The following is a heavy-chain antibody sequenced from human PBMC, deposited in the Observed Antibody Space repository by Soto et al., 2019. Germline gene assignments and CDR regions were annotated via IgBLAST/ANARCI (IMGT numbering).Heavy chain of an antibody. CDR3: ARDTYSGYDFGL. CDR2: IPSRGRP. J-gene: IGHJ5*02. D-gene: IGHD5-12*01. V-gene: IGHV4-30-4*01. Sequence: QVQLRESGPGLVKPSQTLSLTCSVSGASVAGGSYYWSWVRQPQGRGLEWIGYIPSRGRPFYNPSLTSRGMISADTNKNQHSLQLTSVTAADTAVYYCARDTYSGYDFGLWGQGTLVTVSS. CDR1: GASVAGGSYY.